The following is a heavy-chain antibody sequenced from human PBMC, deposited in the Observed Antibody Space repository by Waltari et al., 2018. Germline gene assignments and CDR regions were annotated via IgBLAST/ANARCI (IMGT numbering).Heavy chain of an antibody. D-gene: IGHD1-1*01. CDR2: IFTSGST. J-gene: IGHJ3*01. CDR1: GFTVSSPY. CDR3: ARATNWVLEAFDL. V-gene: IGHV3-53*01. Sequence: ELQVVESGGGLIQPGASLRLSCAASGFTVSSPYMAWVRQAPGKGPEWVSVIFTSGSTYHADSVKGRFTISRDNSENTVHLQMKNLTAEDMALYYCARATNWVLEAFDLWGQGTMVTVSP.